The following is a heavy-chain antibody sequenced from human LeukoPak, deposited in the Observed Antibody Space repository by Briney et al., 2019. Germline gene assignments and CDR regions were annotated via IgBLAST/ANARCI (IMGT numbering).Heavy chain of an antibody. CDR3: TRDYGSGSYYNPEGYYYYMDV. V-gene: IGHV6-1*01. J-gene: IGHJ6*03. Sequence: SQTLSLTCAISGDSVSSNSAAWNWIRQSPARGLEWLGRTYYRSKWYNDYAVSVKSRITINPDTSKNQFSLQLNSVTPEDTAVYYCTRDYGSGSYYNPEGYYYYMDVWGKGTTVTISS. CDR2: TYYRSKWYN. CDR1: GDSVSSNSAA. D-gene: IGHD3-10*01.